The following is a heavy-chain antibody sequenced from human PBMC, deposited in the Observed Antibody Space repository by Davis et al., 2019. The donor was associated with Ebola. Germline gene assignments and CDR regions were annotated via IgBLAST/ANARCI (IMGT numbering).Heavy chain of an antibody. J-gene: IGHJ6*02. CDR3: VRGWGRTGLGV. CDR2: TYYTSKWFN. D-gene: IGHD1-26*01. CDR1: GDSVSGKNGA. Sequence: PSETLSLTCAISGDSVSGKNGAWNWIRQSPSRGLEWLGRTYYTSKWFNDYAVFLQGRITINPDTSKNQLSLQLNSVTPEDTAVYYCVRGWGRTGLGVWGQGTTVTVSS. V-gene: IGHV6-1*01.